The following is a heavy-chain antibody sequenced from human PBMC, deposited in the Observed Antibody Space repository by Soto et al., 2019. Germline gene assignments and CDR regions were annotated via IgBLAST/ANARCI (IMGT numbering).Heavy chain of an antibody. CDR1: GFTFSSYA. Sequence: EVRLLESGGGLVQPGGSLRLSCAASGFTFSSYAMSWVRQAPGKGLEWVSAISGSGGSTYYADSVKGRFTISRDKSKNTLYLQMNSLRAEDTAVYYCASTGLSWVAGLYWGQGTLVTVSS. CDR3: ASTGLSWVAGLY. V-gene: IGHV3-23*01. J-gene: IGHJ4*02. D-gene: IGHD6-19*01. CDR2: ISGSGGST.